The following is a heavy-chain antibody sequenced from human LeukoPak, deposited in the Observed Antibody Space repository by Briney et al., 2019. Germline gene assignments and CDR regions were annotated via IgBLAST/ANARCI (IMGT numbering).Heavy chain of an antibody. D-gene: IGHD6-13*01. CDR3: AKPLAPSSWYSFDS. CDR1: GFTFSSYW. CDR2: ISYDGNKK. Sequence: GGSLRLSCAASGFTFSSYWMSWVRQAPGKGLEWVAVISYDGNKKYYADSVKGRFTISRDNSKNTLYLQMNSLRAEDTAVYYCAKPLAPSSWYSFDSWGQGTLVTVSS. J-gene: IGHJ4*02. V-gene: IGHV3-30*18.